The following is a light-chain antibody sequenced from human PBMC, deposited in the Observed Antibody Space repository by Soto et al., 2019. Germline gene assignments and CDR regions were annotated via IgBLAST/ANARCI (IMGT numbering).Light chain of an antibody. CDR2: EDW. V-gene: IGLV3-1*01. Sequence: SSELTQPPSLSVSPGQTASITCSGYKLGDKYTCWYQLKPGQSPVLVIYEDWKRPSGIPERFSGSYSGNTATLTISGTQAMDEADYYCQAWDSRTVVFGGGTKVTVL. J-gene: IGLJ2*01. CDR1: KLGDKY. CDR3: QAWDSRTVV.